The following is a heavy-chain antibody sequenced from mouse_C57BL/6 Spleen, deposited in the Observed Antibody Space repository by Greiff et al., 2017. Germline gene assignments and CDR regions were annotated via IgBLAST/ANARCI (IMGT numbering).Heavy chain of an antibody. Sequence: QVQLQQSGAELVRPGSSVKLSCKASGYTFTSYWMHWVKQRPIQGLEWIGYIDPSDSDTHYNPKFKDKATLPVDKSSCTAYMQLRSLTSEDAAVYSCARWRIDCAMGCRGQGASVTVSS. V-gene: IGHV1-52*01. J-gene: IGHJ4*01. CDR2: IDPSDSDT. CDR3: ARWRIDCAMGC. CDR1: GYTFTSYW.